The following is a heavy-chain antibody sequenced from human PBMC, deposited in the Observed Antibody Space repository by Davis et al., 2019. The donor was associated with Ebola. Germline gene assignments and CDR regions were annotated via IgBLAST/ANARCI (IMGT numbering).Heavy chain of an antibody. CDR3: ASGGGLWELFPRFDY. V-gene: IGHV1-2*02. CDR1: GGTFSSYA. D-gene: IGHD1-26*01. CDR2: INPNSGGT. J-gene: IGHJ4*02. Sequence: ASVKVSCKASGGTFSSYAISWVRQAPGQGLEWMGWINPNSGGTNYAQKFQGRVTMTRDTSISTAYMELSRLRSDDTAVYYCASGGGLWELFPRFDYWGQGTLVTVSS.